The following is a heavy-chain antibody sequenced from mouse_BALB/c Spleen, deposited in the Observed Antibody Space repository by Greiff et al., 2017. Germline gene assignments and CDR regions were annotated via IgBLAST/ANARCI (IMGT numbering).Heavy chain of an antibody. CDR1: GFTFSSSA. J-gene: IGHJ3*01. CDR3: ARGQGAFAY. V-gene: IGHV5-6-5*01. CDR2: ISSGGST. Sequence: EVKLVESGGGLVKPGGSLKLSCAASGFTFSSSAMPWVRQTPEKRLEWVASISSGGSTYYPDSVKGRFTISRDNARNILYLQMSSLRSEDTAMYYCARGQGAFAYWGQGTLVTVSA.